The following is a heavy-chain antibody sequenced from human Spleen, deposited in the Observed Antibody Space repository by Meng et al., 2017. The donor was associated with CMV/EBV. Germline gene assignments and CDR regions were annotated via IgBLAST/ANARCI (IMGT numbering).Heavy chain of an antibody. CDR2: IYPGDSDT. J-gene: IGHJ5*02. V-gene: IGHV5-51*01. CDR3: ARHAQRGAMSWFDP. CDR1: GYGFTSYW. D-gene: IGHD3-10*01. Sequence: GGSLRLSCKGSGYGFTSYWIAWVRQMPGKGLEWLGIIYPGDSDTKYSPSFQGQVTISADRSISTAYLQWSSLKASDTAMYYCARHAQRGAMSWFDPWGQGTLVTVSS.